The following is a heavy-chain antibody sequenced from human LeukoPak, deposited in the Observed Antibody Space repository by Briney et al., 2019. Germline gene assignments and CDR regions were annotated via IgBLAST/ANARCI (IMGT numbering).Heavy chain of an antibody. Sequence: PGGSLRLSCTASGFTFGDYAMSCVRQAPGKGLEWVGFIRSKAYGGTTEYAASVKGRSTISRDDSKSIAYLQMNSLKTEDTAVYYCTRYCSSTSCQFDYWGQGTLVTVSS. CDR3: TRYCSSTSCQFDY. CDR2: IRSKAYGGTT. V-gene: IGHV3-49*04. CDR1: GFTFGDYA. J-gene: IGHJ4*02. D-gene: IGHD2-2*01.